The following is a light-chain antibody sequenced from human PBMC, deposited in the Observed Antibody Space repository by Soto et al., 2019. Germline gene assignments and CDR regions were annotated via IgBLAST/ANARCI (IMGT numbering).Light chain of an antibody. CDR3: SSFAGNNNL. CDR1: SSDVGNYDL. CDR2: DVA. J-gene: IGLJ2*01. V-gene: IGLV2-8*01. Sequence: QSALTQPPSASGSPGQSVTISCTGTSSDVGNYDLVSWYQQHPGKAPKLILSDVAKRPSGVPARFSGSKSGNTASLTVSGLQADDESDYYCSSFAGNNNLFGGGTKLTVL.